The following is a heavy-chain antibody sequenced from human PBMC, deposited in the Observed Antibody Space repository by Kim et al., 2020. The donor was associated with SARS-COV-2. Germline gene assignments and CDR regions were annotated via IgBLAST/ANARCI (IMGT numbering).Heavy chain of an antibody. CDR3: AKDTGFGELRGFRGMDV. J-gene: IGHJ6*02. V-gene: IGHV3-23*01. CDR1: GFTFSSYA. CDR2: ISGSGGST. Sequence: GGSLRLSCAASGFTFSSYAMSWVRQAPGKGLEWVSAISGSGGSTYYADSVKGRFTISRDNSKNTLYLQMNSLRAEDTAVYYCAKDTGFGELRGFRGMDVWGQGTTVTVSS. D-gene: IGHD3-10*01.